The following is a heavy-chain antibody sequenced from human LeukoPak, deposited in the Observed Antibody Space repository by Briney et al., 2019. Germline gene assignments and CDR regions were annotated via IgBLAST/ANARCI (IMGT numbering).Heavy chain of an antibody. D-gene: IGHD5-12*01. Sequence: SETLSLTCAVYGGSFSDYSWSWIRQAPGKGLEWIGEINHSGSTNYSPSLKSRVTMSVDTSKNQFSLKLSSVTAADTAVYYCARDLTMVVATIFDYWGQGTLVTVSS. CDR2: INHSGST. CDR1: GGSFSDYS. CDR3: ARDLTMVVATIFDY. J-gene: IGHJ4*02. V-gene: IGHV4-34*01.